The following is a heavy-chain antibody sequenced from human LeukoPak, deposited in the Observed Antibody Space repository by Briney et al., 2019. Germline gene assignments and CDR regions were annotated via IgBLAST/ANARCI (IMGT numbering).Heavy chain of an antibody. Sequence: PGESLKISCKGSGYSFSSYWIGWVRQMPGKGLEWMGMIYPGDSDTRYSPSLQGQVTISADKSISTAYLQWSSLKASDTAMYYCARRAYCGGDCYLDYWGQGTLVTVSS. CDR2: IYPGDSDT. CDR3: ARRAYCGGDCYLDY. V-gene: IGHV5-51*03. J-gene: IGHJ4*02. D-gene: IGHD2-21*02. CDR1: GYSFSSYW.